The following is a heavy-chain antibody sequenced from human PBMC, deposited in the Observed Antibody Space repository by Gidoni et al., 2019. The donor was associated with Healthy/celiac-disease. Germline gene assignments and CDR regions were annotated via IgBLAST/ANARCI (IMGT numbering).Heavy chain of an antibody. CDR3: ASLVDYVAFDI. CDR1: GFTFSSYG. D-gene: IGHD3-16*01. CDR2: IWYDGSNK. J-gene: IGHJ3*02. V-gene: IGHV3-33*01. Sequence: QVQLVESGGGVVQPGRSLRLSCAASGFTFSSYGMHWVRQAPGKGLEWVAVIWYDGSNKYYADSVKGRFTISRDNSKNTLYLQMNSLRAEDTAVYYCASLVDYVAFDIWGQGTMVTVSS.